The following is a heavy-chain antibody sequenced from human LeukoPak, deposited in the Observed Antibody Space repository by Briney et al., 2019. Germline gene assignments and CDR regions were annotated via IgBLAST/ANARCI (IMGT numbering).Heavy chain of an antibody. CDR3: ARNQQLGGHSYYYYGMDV. CDR2: VKEDGRET. D-gene: IGHD3-16*01. V-gene: IGHV3-74*01. CDR1: GFTFNTYW. Sequence: PGGSLRLSCVGSGFTFNTYWIHWVRQAPGKGLVWVSRVKEDGRETNYADSVKGRFTLSRDNAKNTVYLQMNSLRADDTAIYYCARNQQLGGHSYYYYGMDVWGQGTTVTVSS. J-gene: IGHJ6*02.